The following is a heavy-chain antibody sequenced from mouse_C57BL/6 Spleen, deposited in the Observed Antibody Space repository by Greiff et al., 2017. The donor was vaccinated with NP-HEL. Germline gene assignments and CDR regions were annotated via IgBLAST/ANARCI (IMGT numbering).Heavy chain of an antibody. CDR2: INPYNGDT. CDR3: ARSPRSYFDV. Sequence: VQLKQSGPELVKPGDSVKISCKASGYSFTGYFMNWVMQSHGKSLEWIGRINPYNGDTFYNQKFKGKATLTVDKSSSTAHMELRSLTSEDSAVYYCARSPRSYFDVWGTGTTVTVSS. J-gene: IGHJ1*03. V-gene: IGHV1-20*01. CDR1: GYSFTGYF.